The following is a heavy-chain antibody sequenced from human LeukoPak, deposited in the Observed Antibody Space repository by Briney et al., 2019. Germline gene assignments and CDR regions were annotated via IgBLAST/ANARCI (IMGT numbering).Heavy chain of an antibody. J-gene: IGHJ4*02. CDR2: INHSGST. D-gene: IGHD3-9*01. CDR3: ARLNYDILTGYYPDY. Sequence: PSGTLSLTCAVYGGSFSGYYWSWIRQPPGKGLEWIGEINHSGSTHYNPSLKSRVTISVDTSKNQFSLKLSSVTAADTAVYYCARLNYDILTGYYPDYWGQGTLVTVSS. CDR1: GGSFSGYY. V-gene: IGHV4-34*01.